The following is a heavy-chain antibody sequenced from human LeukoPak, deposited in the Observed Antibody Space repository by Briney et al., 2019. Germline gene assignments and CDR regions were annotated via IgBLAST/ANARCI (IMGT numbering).Heavy chain of an antibody. Sequence: GGSLRLSCTASGSTFSNYPMSWVRQAPGQGLEWVSSISGSSVTTLYADSVKGRFTISRDNSENTLYLEMHSLRDEDTAVYYCEKEGYVDYGSALYFECWGQGTLVTVSS. D-gene: IGHD3-10*01. CDR3: EKEGYVDYGSALYFEC. V-gene: IGHV3-23*01. CDR2: ISGSSVTT. CDR1: GSTFSNYP. J-gene: IGHJ4*02.